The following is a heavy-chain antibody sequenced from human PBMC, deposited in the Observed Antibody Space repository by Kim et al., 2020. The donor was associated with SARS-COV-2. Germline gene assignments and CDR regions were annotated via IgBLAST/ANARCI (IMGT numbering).Heavy chain of an antibody. J-gene: IGHJ6*02. CDR3: AREIAAEGMDV. V-gene: IGHV1-46*01. Sequence: KSYEQKFQGRVTMTRDTSTSTVYRELSSLRSEDTAVYYCAREIAAEGMDVWGQGTTVTVSS. CDR2: K. D-gene: IGHD6-25*01.